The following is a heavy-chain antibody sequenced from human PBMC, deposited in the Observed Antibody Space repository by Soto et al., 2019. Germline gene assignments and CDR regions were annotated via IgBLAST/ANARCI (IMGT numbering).Heavy chain of an antibody. V-gene: IGHV3-23*01. CDR3: AKFSSSSPYYYGMDV. CDR2: ISGSGDST. CDR1: EFCFANYA. Sequence: GSTSLSSGSSEFCFANYARIRVRPTTGKGLEGVLAISGSGDSTYYADSVKGRFTISRDNSKNMLYLQMNSLRAEDTAVFYCAKFSSSSPYYYGMDVWGQGTTVTCSS. J-gene: IGHJ6*02.